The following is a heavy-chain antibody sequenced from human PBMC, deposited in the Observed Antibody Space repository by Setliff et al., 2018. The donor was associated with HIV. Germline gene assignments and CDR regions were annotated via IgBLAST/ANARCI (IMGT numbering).Heavy chain of an antibody. J-gene: IGHJ4*02. Sequence: PGGSLRLSCVASGFTFSNYAMHWVRQAPGKGLEWVAIILHDGNNKYYADSVKGRFTVSRDNSRNTFYLQMNSLRPDDTAVYYCARGLGYCGGSSCLYYFDYWGQGTLVTSPQ. CDR2: ILHDGNNK. D-gene: IGHD2-15*01. CDR1: GFTFSNYA. CDR3: ARGLGYCGGSSCLYYFDY. V-gene: IGHV3-30*02.